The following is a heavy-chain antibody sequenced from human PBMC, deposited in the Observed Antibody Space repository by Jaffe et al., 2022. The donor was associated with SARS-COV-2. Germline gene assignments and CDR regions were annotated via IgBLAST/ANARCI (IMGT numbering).Heavy chain of an antibody. D-gene: IGHD2-15*01. J-gene: IGHJ6*02. V-gene: IGHV3-23*01. CDR2: ISGSGGST. Sequence: EVQLLESGGGLVQPGGSLRLSCAASGFTFSSYAMSWVRQAPGKGLEWVSAISGSGGSTYYADSVKGRFTISRDNSKNTLYLQMNSLRAEDTAVYYCAKTGYCSGGSCHNYYYGMDVWGQGTTVTVSS. CDR3: AKTGYCSGGSCHNYYYGMDV. CDR1: GFTFSSYA.